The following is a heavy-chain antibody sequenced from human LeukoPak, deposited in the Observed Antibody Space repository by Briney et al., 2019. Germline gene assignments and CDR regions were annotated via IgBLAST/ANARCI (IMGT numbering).Heavy chain of an antibody. Sequence: GGSLRLXCAASGFTFSIYWMSWVRQAPGKGLEWVANIKQDGSEKYYVDSVKGRFTISRDNAKKSLYLQMNSLRAEDTAVYYCARDRPYYYGLGTMAYGYWGQGTLVTVSS. CDR2: IKQDGSEK. J-gene: IGHJ4*02. D-gene: IGHD3-10*01. CDR3: ARDRPYYYGLGTMAYGY. V-gene: IGHV3-7*01. CDR1: GFTFSIYW.